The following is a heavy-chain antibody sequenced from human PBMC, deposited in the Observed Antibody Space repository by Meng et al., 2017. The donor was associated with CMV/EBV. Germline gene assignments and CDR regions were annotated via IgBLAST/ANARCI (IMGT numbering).Heavy chain of an antibody. Sequence: QGQPVQCGGEVKRPGSSGKVSCKASVVTFSSYAISWVRQAPGQGLEWMGGIIPIFGTANYAQKFQGRVTITADESTSTAYMELSSLRSEDTAVYYCARMPRDGYNYIDYWGQGTLVTVSS. CDR2: IIPIFGTA. CDR1: VVTFSSYA. V-gene: IGHV1-69*12. CDR3: ARMPRDGYNYIDY. D-gene: IGHD5-24*01. J-gene: IGHJ4*02.